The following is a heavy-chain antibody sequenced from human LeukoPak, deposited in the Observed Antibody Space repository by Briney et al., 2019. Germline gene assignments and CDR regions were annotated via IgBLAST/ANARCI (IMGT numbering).Heavy chain of an antibody. CDR1: GFTFSSYA. J-gene: IGHJ4*02. V-gene: IGHV3-30*04. Sequence: GGSLRLSCAASGFTFSSYAMHWVRQAPGKGLEWVALISYDGSNKYYADPVKGRFTISRDHSNTLHLQMNSLRPEDTAVYFCGRDHTTGGYGPFDCWGQGTLVTVSS. CDR3: GRDHTTGGYGPFDC. D-gene: IGHD4-17*01. CDR2: ISYDGSNK.